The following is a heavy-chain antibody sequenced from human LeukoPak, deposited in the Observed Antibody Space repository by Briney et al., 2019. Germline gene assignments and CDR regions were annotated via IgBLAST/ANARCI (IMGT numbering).Heavy chain of an antibody. CDR2: TYHSGST. Sequence: SETLSLTCAVSGGSISSGGYSWSWIRQPPGKGLEWIGYTYHSGSTYYNPSLKSRVTISVDRSKNQFSLKLSSVPAADTAVYYCARLPVDCSSTSCYHAFDIWGQGTMVTVSS. CDR3: ARLPVDCSSTSCYHAFDI. J-gene: IGHJ3*02. CDR1: GGSISSGGYS. D-gene: IGHD2-2*01. V-gene: IGHV4-30-2*01.